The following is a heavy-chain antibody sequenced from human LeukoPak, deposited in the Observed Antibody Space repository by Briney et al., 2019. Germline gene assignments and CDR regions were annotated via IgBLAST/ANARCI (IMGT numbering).Heavy chain of an antibody. D-gene: IGHD3-10*01. CDR2: IYSGGST. V-gene: IGHV3-66*01. CDR1: GFTVNSNY. Sequence: PGGSLRLSCAASGFTVNSNYMSWVRQAPGKGLEWVSVIYSGGSTYYADSVKGRFTISRDNSKNTLYLQMNSLRAEDTAVCYCASTNPMVRGVFDYWGQGTLVTVSS. CDR3: ASTNPMVRGVFDY. J-gene: IGHJ4*02.